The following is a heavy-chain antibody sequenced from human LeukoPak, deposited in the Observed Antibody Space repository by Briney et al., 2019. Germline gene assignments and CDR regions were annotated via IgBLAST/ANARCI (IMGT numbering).Heavy chain of an antibody. D-gene: IGHD3-22*01. Sequence: GGSLRLSCAASGFTFSSYAMSWVRQAPGKGLEWVSAISGSGGSTYYADSVKGRFTISRDNSKNTLYLQMNSLRAEDTAVYYCAKSCDSSGYFYEIDYWGQGTLVTGSS. CDR3: AKSCDSSGYFYEIDY. V-gene: IGHV3-23*01. CDR2: ISGSGGST. CDR1: GFTFSSYA. J-gene: IGHJ4*01.